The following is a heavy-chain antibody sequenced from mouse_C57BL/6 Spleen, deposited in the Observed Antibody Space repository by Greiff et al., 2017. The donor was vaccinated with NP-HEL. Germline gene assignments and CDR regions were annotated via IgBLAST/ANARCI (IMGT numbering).Heavy chain of an antibody. CDR3: ASYYSTYYFDY. D-gene: IGHD2-5*01. Sequence: VQLQQSGPELVKPGASVKISCKASGYTFTDYYMNWVKQSHGKSLEWIGDINPNNGGTSYNQKFKGKATLTVDKSSSTAYMELRSLTSEDSAVYYCASYYSTYYFDYWGQGTTLTVSS. V-gene: IGHV1-26*01. CDR1: GYTFTDYY. J-gene: IGHJ2*01. CDR2: INPNNGGT.